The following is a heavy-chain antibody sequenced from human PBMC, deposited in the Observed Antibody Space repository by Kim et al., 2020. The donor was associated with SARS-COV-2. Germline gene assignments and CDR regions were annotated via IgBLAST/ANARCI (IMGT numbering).Heavy chain of an antibody. Sequence: GGSLRLSCEGSGFNFNIYSVNWVRQAPGKGLEWVSYITGHSATIDYGDSVKGRFSISRDNAKNSLFLQMNSLRDEDTAVYYCARSTEGRSDYWGQGIMVT. V-gene: IGHV3-48*02. D-gene: IGHD1-26*01. CDR1: GFNFNIYS. CDR3: ARSTEGRSDY. J-gene: IGHJ4*02. CDR2: ITGHSATI.